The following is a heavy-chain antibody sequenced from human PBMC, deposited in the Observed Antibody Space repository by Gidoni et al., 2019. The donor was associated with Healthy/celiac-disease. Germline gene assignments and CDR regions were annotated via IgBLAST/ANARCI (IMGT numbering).Heavy chain of an antibody. CDR1: GGSISSGGYS. Sequence: QLQLQESGSGLVKPSQTLSLTCAVSGGSISSGGYSWRWIRQPPGKGLEWIGYIYHSGSTYYNPSLKSRVTISVDRSKNQFSLKLSSVTAADTAVYYCARGASVSYYDFWSGYYWFDYWGQGTLVTVSS. CDR3: ARGASVSYYDFWSGYYWFDY. J-gene: IGHJ4*02. V-gene: IGHV4-30-2*01. CDR2: IYHSGST. D-gene: IGHD3-3*01.